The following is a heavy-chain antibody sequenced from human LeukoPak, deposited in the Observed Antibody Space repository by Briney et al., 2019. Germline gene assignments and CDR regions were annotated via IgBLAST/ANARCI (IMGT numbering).Heavy chain of an antibody. Sequence: GGSLRLSCAASGFPFSTYGMHWVRQAPGKGLEWVAFIGHDGAKIYYADSVQGRFTISRDNSKNTLYLEMNSLSGEDTALYYCAKDHVTWGDRYFDHWGQGTLGTVSS. CDR1: GFPFSTYG. CDR3: AKDHVTWGDRYFDH. V-gene: IGHV3-30*02. D-gene: IGHD3-16*01. J-gene: IGHJ4*02. CDR2: IGHDGAKI.